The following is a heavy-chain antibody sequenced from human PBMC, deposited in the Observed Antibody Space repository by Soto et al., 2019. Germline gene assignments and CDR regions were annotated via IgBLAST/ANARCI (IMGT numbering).Heavy chain of an antibody. CDR2: IYWHDDK. V-gene: IGHV2-5*01. CDR1: GFSLSTTGVG. CDR3: AHRGGATVGLYYFDY. Sequence: RPPLMTPTQPLTLTCTFSGFSLSTTGVGVSWIRQPPGKALEWLALIYWHDDKRYSPSLKSRLTITKDTSKNQVVLTMTNVDPVDTATYYYAHRGGATVGLYYFDYWGQGALVTVSS. D-gene: IGHD3-16*01. J-gene: IGHJ4*02.